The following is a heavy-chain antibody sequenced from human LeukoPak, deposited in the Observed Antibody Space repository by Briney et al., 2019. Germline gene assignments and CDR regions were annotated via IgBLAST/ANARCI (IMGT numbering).Heavy chain of an antibody. CDR1: GFTFSSYW. V-gene: IGHV3-74*01. D-gene: IGHD5-18*01. CDR3: ARDGRYSYGPA. J-gene: IGHJ5*02. CDR2: INSDGSST. Sequence: GGSQRLSCAASGFTFSSYWMHWVRQAPGKGLVWVSRINSDGSSTSYADSVKGRFTISRDNAKNTLYLQMNSLRAEDTAVYYCARDGRYSYGPAWGQGTLVTVSS.